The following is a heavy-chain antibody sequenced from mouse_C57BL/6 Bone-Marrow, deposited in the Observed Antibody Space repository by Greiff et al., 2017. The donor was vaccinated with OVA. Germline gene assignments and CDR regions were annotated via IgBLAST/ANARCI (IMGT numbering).Heavy chain of an antibody. V-gene: IGHV5-17*01. CDR1: GFTFSDYG. D-gene: IGHD1-1*01. J-gene: IGHJ2*01. CDR2: ISSGSSTL. CDR3: ARPLYYGSLDY. Sequence: EVMLVESGGGLVKPGGSLKLSCAASGFTFSDYGMHWVRQAPEKGLEWVAYISSGSSTLYYADTVKGRFTISRDNAKNTLFLQMTSLRSEDTAMYYCARPLYYGSLDYWGQGTTLTVSS.